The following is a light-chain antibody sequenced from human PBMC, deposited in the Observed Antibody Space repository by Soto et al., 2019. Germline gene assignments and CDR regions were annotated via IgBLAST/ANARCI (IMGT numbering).Light chain of an antibody. Sequence: QSALTQPASVSGSPGQSITISCTGTSSDVGSYNLVSWYQQHPGKAPKLMIYEGSKRPSGVSNRFSGSKSGNTASLTISGLGAEDEADYYCCSYAGSSTFSAVFGGGTQLTVL. CDR3: CSYAGSSTFSAV. CDR1: SSDVGSYNL. J-gene: IGLJ2*01. V-gene: IGLV2-23*03. CDR2: EGS.